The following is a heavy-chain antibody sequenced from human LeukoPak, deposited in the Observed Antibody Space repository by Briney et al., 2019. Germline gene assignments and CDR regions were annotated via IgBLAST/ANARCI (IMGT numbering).Heavy chain of an antibody. V-gene: IGHV3-23*01. CDR1: GFTFSSYA. CDR3: AKARKTRAAYCGGDCYSMGY. Sequence: PGGSLRLSCAASGFTFSSYAMSWVRQAPGKGLEWVSAISGSGGSTYYADSVKGRFTISRDNSKNTLYLQMNSLRAEDTAVYYCAKARKTRAAYCGGDCYSMGYWGQGTLVAVSS. J-gene: IGHJ4*02. CDR2: ISGSGGST. D-gene: IGHD2-21*02.